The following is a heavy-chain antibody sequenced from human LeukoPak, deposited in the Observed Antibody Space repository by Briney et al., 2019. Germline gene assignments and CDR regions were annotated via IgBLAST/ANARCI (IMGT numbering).Heavy chain of an antibody. Sequence: GGSLRLSCAASGFPTSNYWMSWVRQAPGKGLEWVASIRPDGGEEHFVDSVMGRFTISRDNAKNSMYLQMNSLRAEDTAVYYCARLLAMVTTFDMWGQGTMVTVSS. CDR3: ARLLAMVTTFDM. J-gene: IGHJ3*02. CDR1: GFPTSNYW. D-gene: IGHD5-24*01. CDR2: IRPDGGEE. V-gene: IGHV3-7*04.